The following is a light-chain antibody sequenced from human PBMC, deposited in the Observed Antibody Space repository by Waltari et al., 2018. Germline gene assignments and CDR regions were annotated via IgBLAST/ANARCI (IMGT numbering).Light chain of an antibody. CDR3: SYYPDTHTPVV. V-gene: IGLV2-14*03. Sequence: QSALTQPASVSGSPGPSVTISCTGVSSAGAEDWIISWFRQHPGKAPKLILYDVSNRASDISNRFSGYKSGNTASLTISRLQADDEADYFCSYYPDTHTPVVFGGGTKLTV. CDR2: DVS. J-gene: IGLJ2*01. CDR1: SSAGAEDWI.